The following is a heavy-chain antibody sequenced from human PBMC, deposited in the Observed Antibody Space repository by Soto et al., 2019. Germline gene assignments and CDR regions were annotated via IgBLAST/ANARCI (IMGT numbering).Heavy chain of an antibody. D-gene: IGHD5-18*01. CDR2: IYYSGST. CDR3: AGKENSYGFRGWFDP. V-gene: IGHV4-59*08. Sequence: PSETLSLTCTVSGGSISSYYWSWIRQPPGKGLEWIGYIYYSGSTNHNPSLKSRVTISVDTSKNQFSLKLSSVTAADTAVYYWAGKENSYGFRGWFDPWGQGTLVTVSS. CDR1: GGSISSYY. J-gene: IGHJ5*02.